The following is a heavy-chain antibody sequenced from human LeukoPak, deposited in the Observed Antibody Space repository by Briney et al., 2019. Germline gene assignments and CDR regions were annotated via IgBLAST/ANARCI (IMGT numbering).Heavy chain of an antibody. CDR3: VTEYDYVWGSYRPRFDY. D-gene: IGHD3-16*02. CDR2: INQDGSDK. J-gene: IGHJ4*02. Sequence: GGSLRLSCAASGLTFSIHWMNWVRQAPGKGLECVANINQDGSDKYYVDSVKGRFTISRDNTKNSLYLQMNSLRAEDTAVYYCVTEYDYVWGSYRPRFDYWGQGTLVTVSS. V-gene: IGHV3-7*01. CDR1: GLTFSIHW.